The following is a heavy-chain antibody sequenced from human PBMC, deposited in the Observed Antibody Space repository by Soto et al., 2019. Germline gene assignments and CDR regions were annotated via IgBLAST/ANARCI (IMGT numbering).Heavy chain of an antibody. J-gene: IGHJ3*02. D-gene: IGHD6-13*01. Sequence: QVQLVQSGAEVKKPGSSVKVACKVSGDTFSNYAINWVRQAPGQGLEWMGAIVPNFTLTNYAQKFQGRVKHTAEESTITAYMELSSMRSDDTATYYSAREGSEAGTFREDDSDIWGQGTMVTVSS. V-gene: IGHV1-69*12. CDR2: IVPNFTLT. CDR1: GDTFSNYA. CDR3: AREGSEAGTFREDDSDI.